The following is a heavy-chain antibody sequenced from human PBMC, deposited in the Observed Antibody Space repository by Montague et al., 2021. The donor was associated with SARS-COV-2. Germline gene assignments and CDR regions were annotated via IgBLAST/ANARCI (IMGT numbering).Heavy chain of an antibody. J-gene: IGHJ3*01. Sequence: SETLSLTCIVSGGSINSSTYYWAWIRQPPGKGLERIATIYYRGASWSDLSLRSRVTISADTSRNQFNLKLTSVTAADMGLYYCARRVTRGAFDVWGQGTMVTVSS. CDR1: GGSINSSTYY. CDR2: IYYRGAS. D-gene: IGHD1-1*01. CDR3: ARRVTRGAFDV. V-gene: IGHV4-39*01.